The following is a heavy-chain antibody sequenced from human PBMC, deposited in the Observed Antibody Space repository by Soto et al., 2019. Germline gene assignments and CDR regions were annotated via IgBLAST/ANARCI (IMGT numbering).Heavy chain of an antibody. D-gene: IGHD4-17*01. J-gene: IGHJ6*02. CDR1: GYTFTSSG. Sequence: QFQLVQSGAEVKKPGASVKVSCKASGYTFTSSGISWVRQAPGQGLEWMGWISAYNGNTNYAQKLQGRVTMTTDTSTRTAYMELRSLRSDDTAVYYCARRSRYGDYRRSYYYYGMDVWGQGTTVTVSS. CDR3: ARRSRYGDYRRSYYYYGMDV. CDR2: ISAYNGNT. V-gene: IGHV1-18*01.